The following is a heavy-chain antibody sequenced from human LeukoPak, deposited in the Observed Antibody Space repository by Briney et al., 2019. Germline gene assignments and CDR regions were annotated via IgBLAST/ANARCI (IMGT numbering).Heavy chain of an antibody. CDR1: GGSISSSRYY. CDR2: IYYSGST. J-gene: IGHJ3*02. Sequence: PSETLSLTCTVSGGSISSSRYYWGWIRQPPGKGLEWIGSIYYSGSTYYNPSLKSRVTISVDTSKNQFSLKLSSVTAADTAVYYCARSATVTNDAFDIWGQGTMVTVSS. V-gene: IGHV4-39*01. CDR3: ARSATVTNDAFDI. D-gene: IGHD4-17*01.